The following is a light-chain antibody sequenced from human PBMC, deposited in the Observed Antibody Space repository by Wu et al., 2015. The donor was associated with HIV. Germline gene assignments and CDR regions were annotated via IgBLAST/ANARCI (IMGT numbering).Light chain of an antibody. J-gene: IGKJ1*01. Sequence: DIQLTQSPSFLSASVGDRVTITCRASQDISFYLAWYQQEPGEAPQLLIYAASTLQSAIPSRFSGSGSGTEFTLTISSLQPEDFATYYCQQHNNYPRTFGQGTKVEIK. CDR2: AAS. CDR1: QDISFY. V-gene: IGKV1-9*01. CDR3: QQHNNYPRT.